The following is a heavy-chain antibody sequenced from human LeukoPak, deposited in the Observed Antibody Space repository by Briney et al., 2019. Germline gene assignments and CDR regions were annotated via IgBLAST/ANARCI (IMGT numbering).Heavy chain of an antibody. CDR3: ARHVYGESGPGDY. J-gene: IGHJ4*02. D-gene: IGHD4-17*01. CDR1: GDSFSSSSHY. CDR2: IRNSGNT. Sequence: SETLSLTCTVSGDSFSSSSHYWGWLRQPLGRGLEWIGSIRNSGNTYYSPSLKSRVTISVDTSKNQFSLKLSSVTAADTAVYYCARHVYGESGPGDYWGQGILVTVSS. V-gene: IGHV4-39*01.